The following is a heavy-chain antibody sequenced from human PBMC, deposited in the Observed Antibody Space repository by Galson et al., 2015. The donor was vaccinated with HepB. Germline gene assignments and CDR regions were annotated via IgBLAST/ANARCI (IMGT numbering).Heavy chain of an antibody. Sequence: SVKVSCKASGFTFTSHYMHWVRQAPGQGLEWMGVINPSGVSATYAQKFQGRVSMTRDTSTRKVYMELSSLTSEDTAVYYYAREALRGYTDSDFDYWGHGSLVTVSS. CDR1: GFTFTSHY. J-gene: IGHJ4*01. CDR3: AREALRGYTDSDFDY. V-gene: IGHV1-46*01. CDR2: INPSGVSA. D-gene: IGHD5-12*01.